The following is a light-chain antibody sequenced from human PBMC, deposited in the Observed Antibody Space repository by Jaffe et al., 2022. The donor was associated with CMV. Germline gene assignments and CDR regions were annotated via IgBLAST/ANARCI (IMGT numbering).Light chain of an antibody. CDR3: QKYDSPPWT. Sequence: DIQMTQSPSSLSASVGDRVTITCRASQDISHYLAWYQERPGKLPKLLISDASTLQSGVPSRFGGSASGTEFTLTISSLQPEDVATYYCQKYDSPPWTFGQGTKVDIK. J-gene: IGKJ1*01. CDR2: DAS. CDR1: QDISHY. V-gene: IGKV1-27*01.